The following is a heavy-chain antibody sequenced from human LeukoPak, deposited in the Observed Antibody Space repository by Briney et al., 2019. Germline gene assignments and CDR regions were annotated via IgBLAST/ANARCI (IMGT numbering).Heavy chain of an antibody. CDR2: IKQDGSEK. J-gene: IGHJ4*02. Sequence: GGSLRLSCAASGFTFSSYWMSWVRQAPGKGLEWVANIKQDGSEKYYVDSVKGRFTISRDNSKNTLYLQMNSLRAEDTAVYYCARDGNPNTAMVTWVDYWGQGTLVTVSS. D-gene: IGHD5-18*01. V-gene: IGHV3-7*01. CDR3: ARDGNPNTAMVTWVDY. CDR1: GFTFSSYW.